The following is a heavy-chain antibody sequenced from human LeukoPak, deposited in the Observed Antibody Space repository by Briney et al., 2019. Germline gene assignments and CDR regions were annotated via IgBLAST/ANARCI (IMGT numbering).Heavy chain of an antibody. Sequence: SETLSLTCAVYGGSFSGYYWGWIRQPPGKGLEWIGEINHSGSTNYNPSLKSRVTISVDTSKNQFSLKLSSVTAADTAMYYCARGDPTVFNAFDIWGQGTMVTVSS. D-gene: IGHD1-14*01. CDR1: GGSFSGYY. J-gene: IGHJ3*02. V-gene: IGHV4-34*01. CDR3: ARGDPTVFNAFDI. CDR2: INHSGST.